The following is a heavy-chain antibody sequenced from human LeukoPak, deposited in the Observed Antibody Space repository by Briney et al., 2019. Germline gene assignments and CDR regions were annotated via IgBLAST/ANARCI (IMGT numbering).Heavy chain of an antibody. D-gene: IGHD4-17*01. CDR2: ISASGDIK. Sequence: PGRSLRLSCAASGFSFSSYSMTWVRQAPGKGLEWISHISASGDIKEYADFLRGRFTISRDNARKSLYLEMNSLRAEDTAVYYCGIPVTKDDYYYNMDVWGQGTTVAVSS. J-gene: IGHJ6*03. V-gene: IGHV3-48*04. CDR3: GIPVTKDDYYYNMDV. CDR1: GFSFSSYS.